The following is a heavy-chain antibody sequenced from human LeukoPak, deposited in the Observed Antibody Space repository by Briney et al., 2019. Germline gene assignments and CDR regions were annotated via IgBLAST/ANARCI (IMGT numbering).Heavy chain of an antibody. J-gene: IGHJ3*02. V-gene: IGHV3-48*01. Sequence: GGSLRLSCAASGFTFSSYAMNWVRQAPGRGLEWVSYIGPSGTAIYYADSVKGRFTISTDNANNSLYLQVNSLRAEDTAVYYCARSLRNAFDIWGQGTMVTVSS. CDR3: ARSLRNAFDI. D-gene: IGHD3-3*01. CDR1: GFTFSSYA. CDR2: IGPSGTAI.